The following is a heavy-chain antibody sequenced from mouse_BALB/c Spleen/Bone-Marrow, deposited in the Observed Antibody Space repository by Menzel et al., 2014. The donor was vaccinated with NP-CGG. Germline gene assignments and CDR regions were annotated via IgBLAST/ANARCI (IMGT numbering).Heavy chain of an antibody. CDR3: ARRDYYGSSFYWYFDV. D-gene: IGHD1-1*01. CDR2: INPYNDGT. Sequence: EVKLMESGPELVKPGASVKMSCKASGYTFTSYVMHWVKQKPGQGLEWIGYINPYNDGTKYNEKFKGKATLTSDKFSSTAYMELSSLTSEDSAVYYCARRDYYGSSFYWYFDVWGAGTTVTVSS. CDR1: GYTFTSYV. V-gene: IGHV1-14*01. J-gene: IGHJ1*01.